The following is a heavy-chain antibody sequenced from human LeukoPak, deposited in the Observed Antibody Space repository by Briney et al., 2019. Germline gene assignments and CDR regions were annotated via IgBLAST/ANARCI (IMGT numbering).Heavy chain of an antibody. V-gene: IGHV4-59*01. CDR3: ARGIVVVPAANLYYFDY. Sequence: PSETLSLTCSVSGGSISSYYWSWIRQPPGKGLEWIGYIYYSGSTNYNPSLKSRVTISVDTSKNQFSLKLSSATAADTAVYYCARGIVVVPAANLYYFDYWGQGTLVTVSS. J-gene: IGHJ4*02. D-gene: IGHD2-2*01. CDR1: GGSISSYY. CDR2: IYYSGST.